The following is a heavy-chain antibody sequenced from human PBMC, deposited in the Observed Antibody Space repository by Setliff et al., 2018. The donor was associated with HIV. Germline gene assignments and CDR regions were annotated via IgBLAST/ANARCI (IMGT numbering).Heavy chain of an antibody. Sequence: ASVKVSCKASGYTFTDYYIHWVRQAPGQGLEWMGRINPNSGGTNYAQKFQGRVTMTRDTSISTAYMELSSLRSADTVMYYCARQTRTYYYDSSGYSTDFDIWGQGTMVTVSS. D-gene: IGHD3-22*01. CDR3: ARQTRTYYYDSSGYSTDFDI. J-gene: IGHJ3*02. CDR2: INPNSGGT. CDR1: GYTFTDYY. V-gene: IGHV1-2*05.